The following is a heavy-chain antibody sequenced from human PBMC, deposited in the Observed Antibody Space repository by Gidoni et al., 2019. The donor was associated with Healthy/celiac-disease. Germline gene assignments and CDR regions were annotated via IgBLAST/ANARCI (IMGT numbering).Heavy chain of an antibody. CDR1: GGSISSGGYY. J-gene: IGHJ4*02. CDR3: ARSHDSSGYSVPFDY. V-gene: IGHV4-31*03. CDR2: IYYSGST. D-gene: IGHD3-22*01. Sequence: QVQLQESGPGLVKPSQTLSLTCTVSGGSISSGGYYWSWIRQHPGKGLEWIGYIYYSGSTYYNPSLKSRVTISVDTSKNQFSLKLSSVTAADTAVYYCARSHDSSGYSVPFDYWGQGTLVTVSS.